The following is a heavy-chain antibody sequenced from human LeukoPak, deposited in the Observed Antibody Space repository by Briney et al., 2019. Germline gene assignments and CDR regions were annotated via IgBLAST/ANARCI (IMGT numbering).Heavy chain of an antibody. CDR3: ARCPSLYSSTWKTPAAHVDL. Sequence: SETLSLTCTVSGGSIRSFYWSWIRQPPGKGLEWIGNIYYSGGTNYNPSLESRVSISLDTSKTQIFLKLRSVTAADTALYYCARCPSLYSSTWKTPAAHVDLWGRGTVDIVSS. D-gene: IGHD6-13*01. CDR1: GGSIRSFY. CDR2: IYYSGGT. J-gene: IGHJ2*01. V-gene: IGHV4-59*01.